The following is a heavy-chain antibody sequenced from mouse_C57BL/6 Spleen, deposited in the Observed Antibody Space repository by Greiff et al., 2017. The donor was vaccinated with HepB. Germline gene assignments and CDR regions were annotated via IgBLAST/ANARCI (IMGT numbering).Heavy chain of an antibody. D-gene: IGHD2-10*02. CDR3: ARGYGNYYAMDY. CDR2: IDPSDSYT. V-gene: IGHV1-69*01. J-gene: IGHJ4*01. CDR1: GYTFTSYW. Sequence: VQLQQPGAELVMPGASVKLSCKASGYTFTSYWMHWVKQRPGQGLEWIGEIDPSDSYTNYNQKFKGKSTLTVDKSSSTAYMQLSSLTSEDSAVYYCARGYGNYYAMDYCGQGTSVTVSS.